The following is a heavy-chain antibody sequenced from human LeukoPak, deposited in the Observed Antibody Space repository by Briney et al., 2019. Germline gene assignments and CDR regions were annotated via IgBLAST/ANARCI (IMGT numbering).Heavy chain of an antibody. V-gene: IGHV5-51*01. Sequence: GESLKISCKGSGYSFTNYWIGWVRQMPGKGLEWMGIIYPGDSDVRYSPSFQGQVTISADKSISTAYLQWSSLKASDTAMYYCARHKSQQLVQFDYWGQGTLVTVSS. CDR3: ARHKSQQLVQFDY. CDR2: IYPGDSDV. CDR1: GYSFTNYW. D-gene: IGHD6-6*01. J-gene: IGHJ4*02.